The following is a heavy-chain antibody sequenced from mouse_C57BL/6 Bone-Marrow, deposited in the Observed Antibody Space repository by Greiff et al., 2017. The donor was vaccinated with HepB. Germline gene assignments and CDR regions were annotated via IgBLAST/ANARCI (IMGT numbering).Heavy chain of an antibody. CDR1: GFSFNTYA. V-gene: IGHV10-1*01. CDR2: IRSKSNNYAT. J-gene: IGHJ3*01. D-gene: IGHD4-1*01. Sequence: EVPVVESGGGLVQPKGSLKLSCAASGFSFNTYAMNWVRQAPGKGLEWVARIRSKSNNYATYYADSVKDRFTISRDDSESMLYLQMNNLKTEDTAMYYCVTGTAAYWGQGTLVTVSA. CDR3: VTGTAAY.